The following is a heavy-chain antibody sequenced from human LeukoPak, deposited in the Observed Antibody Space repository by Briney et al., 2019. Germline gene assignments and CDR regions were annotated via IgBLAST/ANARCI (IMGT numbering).Heavy chain of an antibody. CDR1: GGSISSYY. V-gene: IGHV4-59*12. Sequence: SETLSLTCTVSGGSISSYYWSWIRQPPGKGLEWIGYIYYSGSTNYNPSLKSRVTISVDTSKNQFSLKLSSVTAADTAVYYCARGASGGSSSAYWGQGTLVTVSS. CDR2: IYYSGST. J-gene: IGHJ4*02. D-gene: IGHD6-6*01. CDR3: ARGASGGSSSAY.